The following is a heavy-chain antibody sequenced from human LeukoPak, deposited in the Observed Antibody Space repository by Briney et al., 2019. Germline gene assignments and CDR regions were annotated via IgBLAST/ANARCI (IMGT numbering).Heavy chain of an antibody. CDR3: TRRDSSDLDY. V-gene: IGHV3-73*01. Sequence: GVSLRLSCAASGFTFSGSAMHWVRQASGKGLEWVGRIRSKANSYATAYAASVKGRFTISRDDSKNTAYLQMNSLKAEGTAVYYCTRRDSSDLDYWGQGTLVTVSS. D-gene: IGHD6-6*01. CDR2: IRSKANSYAT. CDR1: GFTFSGSA. J-gene: IGHJ4*02.